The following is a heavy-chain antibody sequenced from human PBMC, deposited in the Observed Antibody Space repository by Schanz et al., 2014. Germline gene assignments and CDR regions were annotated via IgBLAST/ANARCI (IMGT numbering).Heavy chain of an antibody. CDR3: AIIGVMVAVAGTRADY. J-gene: IGHJ4*02. Sequence: EVHLVESGGGLVKRGGSLRLSCAASGFTISSYSMNWVRQAPGKGLEWVSYISSSGTTIYYADSVKGRFTISRDNAKNSLYLQMNRLRAEDTALYYCAIIGVMVAVAGTRADYWGQGALVTVSS. V-gene: IGHV3-21*05. D-gene: IGHD6-19*01. CDR1: GFTISSYS. CDR2: ISSSGTTI.